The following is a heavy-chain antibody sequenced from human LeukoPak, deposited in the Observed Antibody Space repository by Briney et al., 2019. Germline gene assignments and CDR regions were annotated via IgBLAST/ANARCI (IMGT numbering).Heavy chain of an antibody. Sequence: SETLSLTCAVYGGSFSGYYWSWIRQPPGKGLEWIGEINHSGSTNYNPSLKSRVTISVDTSKNQFSLKLSSVTAADMAVYYCARASGWLRLEVQQKYYFDYWGQGTLVTVSS. V-gene: IGHV4-34*01. CDR2: INHSGST. D-gene: IGHD5-12*01. CDR3: ARASGWLRLEVQQKYYFDY. J-gene: IGHJ4*02. CDR1: GGSFSGYY.